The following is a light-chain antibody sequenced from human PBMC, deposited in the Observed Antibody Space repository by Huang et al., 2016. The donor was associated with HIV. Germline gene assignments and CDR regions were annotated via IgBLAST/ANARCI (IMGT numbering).Light chain of an antibody. V-gene: IGKV4-1*01. Sequence: DIVMTQSPDSLAVSLGERATINCKSSQTILHDSDSSNYFAWYQQKPGQPPKLLIHWASIRKSGGPDRFIGSGSGTDFTLTISSLQAEDVAVYYCQQYYSSPFTFGPGTNVDI. CDR3: QQYYSSPFT. CDR1: QTILHDSDSSNY. J-gene: IGKJ3*01. CDR2: WAS.